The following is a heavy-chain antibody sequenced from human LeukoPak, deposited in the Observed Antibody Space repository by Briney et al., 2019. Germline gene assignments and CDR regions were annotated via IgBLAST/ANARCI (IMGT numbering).Heavy chain of an antibody. D-gene: IGHD6-19*01. Sequence: GASVKVSCKASGYTFTGYYMHWVRQAPGQGLEWMGWINPNSGGTNYAQKFQGRVTMTRDTSISTAYMELSRLRSDDTAVYYCARDQRGSSGPTDYWGQGTLVTVSS. CDR2: INPNSGGT. J-gene: IGHJ4*02. CDR3: ARDQRGSSGPTDY. V-gene: IGHV1-2*02. CDR1: GYTFTGYY.